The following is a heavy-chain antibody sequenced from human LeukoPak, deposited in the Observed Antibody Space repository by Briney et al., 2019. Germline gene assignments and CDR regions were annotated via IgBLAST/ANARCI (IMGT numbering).Heavy chain of an antibody. J-gene: IGHJ6*02. D-gene: IGHD2-2*01. V-gene: IGHV1-69*04. Sequence: SVKVSCKASGGTFSSYAISWVRQAPGQGLEWMGRIIPILGIANYAQKFQGRVTITADKFTSTAYMELSSLRSEDTAVYYCASDDIVVVPAATPPYYYYYGMDVWGQGTTVTVSS. CDR1: GGTFSSYA. CDR2: IIPILGIA. CDR3: ASDDIVVVPAATPPYYYYYGMDV.